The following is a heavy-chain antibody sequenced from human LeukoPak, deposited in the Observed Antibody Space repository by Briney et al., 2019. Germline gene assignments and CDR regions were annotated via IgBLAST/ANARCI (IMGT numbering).Heavy chain of an antibody. CDR2: ISGSGGST. CDR1: GFTFSSYA. Sequence: GGSLRLSCAASGFTFSSYAMSWVRQAPGKGLEWVSAISGSGGSTYYADSVKGRFTISRDNSKNTLYLQMNSLRAEDTAVYHCAKDWGYYYDSSGYFGYWGQGTLVTVSS. V-gene: IGHV3-23*01. J-gene: IGHJ4*02. D-gene: IGHD3-22*01. CDR3: AKDWGYYYDSSGYFGY.